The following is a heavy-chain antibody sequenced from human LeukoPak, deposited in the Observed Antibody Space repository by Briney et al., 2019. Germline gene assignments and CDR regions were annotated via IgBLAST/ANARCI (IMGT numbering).Heavy chain of an antibody. CDR2: IYHSGST. V-gene: IGHV4-38-2*01. J-gene: IGHJ4*02. CDR1: GYSISSGYY. Sequence: SETLSLTCAVSGYSISSGYYWGWIRQPPGKGLEWIGSIYHSGSTYYNPSLKSRVTISVDTSKNQFSLKLSSVTAADTAVYYCARHAIRRTLGSDYWGQETLVTVSS. CDR3: ARHAIRRTLGSDY. D-gene: IGHD1-26*01.